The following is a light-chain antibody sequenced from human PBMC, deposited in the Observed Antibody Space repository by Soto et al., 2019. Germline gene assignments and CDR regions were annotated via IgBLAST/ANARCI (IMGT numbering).Light chain of an antibody. V-gene: IGKV1-5*01. Sequence: DIQMTQSPSTLSASVGDRVTITCRASQSINNWLAWYQQKPGQAPKLLIYDASSLESGVPSRFSGSGSGTKFTLTISSLQPDDFATYYCQQYNNYPRFGQGTKVEIK. CDR3: QQYNNYPR. J-gene: IGKJ1*01. CDR1: QSINNW. CDR2: DAS.